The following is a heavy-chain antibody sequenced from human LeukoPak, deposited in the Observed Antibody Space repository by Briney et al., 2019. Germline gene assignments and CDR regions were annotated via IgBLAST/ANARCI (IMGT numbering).Heavy chain of an antibody. CDR2: ISYDGRYK. CDR1: GFTFTSYG. V-gene: IGHV3-30*03. Sequence: GGSLRLSCAASGFTFTSYGMHWVRQAPGKGLEWVAVISYDGRYKYYADSVRGRFTISRDNAKNSMYLQMNSLRVEDTAVYYCARGEFAWIQGSYGMNVWGQGTTVTVSS. J-gene: IGHJ6*02. D-gene: IGHD5-18*01. CDR3: ARGEFAWIQGSYGMNV.